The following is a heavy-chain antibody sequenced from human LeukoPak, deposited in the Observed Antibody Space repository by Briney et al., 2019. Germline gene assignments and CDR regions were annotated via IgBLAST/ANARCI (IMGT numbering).Heavy chain of an antibody. J-gene: IGHJ4*02. Sequence: ASVKVSCKASGHTFTTYDINWVRQATGQGLEWMGWMNPNTGNTGYAQKFQGRVSLTRNTSISTAYMELSSLGSEDTAVYYCARGPRNWGMDYWGQGTLVTASS. CDR2: MNPNTGNT. V-gene: IGHV1-8*01. D-gene: IGHD7-27*01. CDR3: ARGPRNWGMDY. CDR1: GHTFTTYD.